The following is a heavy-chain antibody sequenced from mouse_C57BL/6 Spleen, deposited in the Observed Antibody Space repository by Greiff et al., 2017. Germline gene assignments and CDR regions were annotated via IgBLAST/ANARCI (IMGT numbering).Heavy chain of an antibody. CDR2: IDPSDSYT. V-gene: IGHV1-69*01. J-gene: IGHJ4*01. Sequence: VQLQQPGAELVMPGASVKLSCKASGYTFTSYWMHWVKQRPGQGLEWIGEIDPSDSYTNYNQKFKGKSTLTVYKSSSTAYMQLSSLTSEDSAVYYCARFGPYYYAMDYWGQGTSVTVSS. D-gene: IGHD3-1*01. CDR3: ARFGPYYYAMDY. CDR1: GYTFTSYW.